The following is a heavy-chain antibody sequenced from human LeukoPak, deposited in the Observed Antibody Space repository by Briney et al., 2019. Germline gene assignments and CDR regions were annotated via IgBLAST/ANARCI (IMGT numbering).Heavy chain of an antibody. CDR2: ISGSGGYT. D-gene: IGHD2-2*01. Sequence: PGGSLRLSCAASGFTFSNYAMGWVRQAPGKGLEWVSGISGSGGYTYYADSVKGRFTISRDNSNNAPYLQMNSLRAEDTAVYYCAKDLYCSSTSCYMDVWGKGTTVTVSS. CDR1: GFTFSNYA. J-gene: IGHJ6*03. CDR3: AKDLYCSSTSCYMDV. V-gene: IGHV3-23*01.